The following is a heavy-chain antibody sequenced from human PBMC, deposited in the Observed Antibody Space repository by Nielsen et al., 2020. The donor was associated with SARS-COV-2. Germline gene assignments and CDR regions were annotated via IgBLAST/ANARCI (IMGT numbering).Heavy chain of an antibody. D-gene: IGHD6-13*01. CDR1: GYRFSSSG. CDR2: ISTYNGNT. V-gene: IGHV1-18*01. J-gene: IGHJ4*02. CDR3: AREYSSSCCHFDY. Sequence: ASVKVSCKTSGYRFSSSGIGWVRQAPGQGLEWMGYISTYNGNTKYAQKVQGRVTTTTDTSTSTAYMELTSLRSDDTAVYYCAREYSSSCCHFDYWGQGTLVTVSS.